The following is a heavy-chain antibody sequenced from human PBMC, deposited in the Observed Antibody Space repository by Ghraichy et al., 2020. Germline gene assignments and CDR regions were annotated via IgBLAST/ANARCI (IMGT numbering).Heavy chain of an antibody. D-gene: IGHD2-15*01. CDR1: GGTFSSYA. V-gene: IGHV1-69*04. CDR3: ARTSYVVDYYYGMDV. Sequence: SVKVSCKASGGTFSSYAISWVRQAPGQGLEWMGRIIPILGIANYAQKFQGRVTITADKSTSTAYMELSSLRSEDTAVYYCARTSYVVDYYYGMDVWGQGTTVTVSS. CDR2: IIPILGIA. J-gene: IGHJ6*02.